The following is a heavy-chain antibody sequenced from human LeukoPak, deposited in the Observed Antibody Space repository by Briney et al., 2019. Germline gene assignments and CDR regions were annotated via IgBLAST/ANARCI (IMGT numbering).Heavy chain of an antibody. CDR1: GYTFTGYY. Sequence: ASVKVSCKASGYTFTGYYMHWVRQAPGQGLEWMGWINPNSGGTNYAQKFQGRVTMTRDTSISTAYMELSRLRSEDTAVYYCARDQVSGYSYYYYYYMDVWGKGTTVTVSS. V-gene: IGHV1-2*02. J-gene: IGHJ6*03. CDR3: ARDQVSGYSYYYYYYMDV. D-gene: IGHD2-21*01. CDR2: INPNSGGT.